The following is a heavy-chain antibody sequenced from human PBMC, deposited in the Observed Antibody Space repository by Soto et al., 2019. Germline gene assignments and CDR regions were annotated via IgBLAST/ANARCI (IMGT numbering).Heavy chain of an antibody. J-gene: IGHJ4*02. Sequence: EVQVVESGGGLVQPGGSLRLSCAASGFSVTNNYMNWVRQAPGKGLEWVSIIDIGGNTYYADSVKDRFTISRDNSRNTLYLHMDSLRAEDTAVYYCARGRGSTSYLDREHYFDYWGQGTLVTVSP. V-gene: IGHV3-66*01. CDR1: GFSVTNNY. CDR3: ARGRGSTSYLDREHYFDY. CDR2: IDIGGNT. D-gene: IGHD2-2*01.